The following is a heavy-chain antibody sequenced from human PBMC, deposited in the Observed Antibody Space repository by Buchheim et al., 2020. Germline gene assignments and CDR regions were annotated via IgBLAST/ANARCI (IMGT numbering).Heavy chain of an antibody. D-gene: IGHD6-19*01. V-gene: IGHV5-51*01. J-gene: IGHJ6*02. CDR3: ARQKSSSGWYEGDYYYGMDV. CDR2: IYPGDSAT. CDR1: GYSFTSYW. Sequence: EVQLVQSGAEVKKPGESLKISCKGSGYSFTSYWIGWVRQMPGKGLEWMGIIYPGDSATRYSPSFQGQVTISADKSISTAYLQWSSLKASDTAMYYCARQKSSSGWYEGDYYYGMDVWGQGTT.